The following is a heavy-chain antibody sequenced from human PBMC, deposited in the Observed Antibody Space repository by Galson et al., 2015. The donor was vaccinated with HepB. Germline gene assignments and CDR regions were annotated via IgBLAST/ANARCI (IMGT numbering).Heavy chain of an antibody. J-gene: IGHJ4*02. Sequence: QSGAEVKKPGESLRISCKGSGYSFTSYWISWVRQMPGKGLEWMGRIDPSDSYTNYSPSFQGHVTISADKSINTAYLQWSSLKASDTAMYYCARGPNSYYDNSGLDYWGQGTLVTVSS. CDR1: GYSFTSYW. CDR3: ARGPNSYYDNSGLDY. D-gene: IGHD3-22*01. V-gene: IGHV5-10-1*01. CDR2: IDPSDSYT.